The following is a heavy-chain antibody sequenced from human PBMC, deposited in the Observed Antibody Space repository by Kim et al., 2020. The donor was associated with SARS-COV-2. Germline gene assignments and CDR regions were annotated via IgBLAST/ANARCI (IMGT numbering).Heavy chain of an antibody. CDR3: ARALTMITFGGVIVDAFDI. Sequence: SETLSLTCTVSGGSISSGGYYWSWIRQHPGKGLEWIGYIYYSGSTYYNPSLKSRVTISVETSKNQFSLKLSSVTAADTAGYYCARALTMITFGGVIVDAFDIWGQGTSVTVSS. J-gene: IGHJ3*02. V-gene: IGHV4-31*03. D-gene: IGHD3-16*02. CDR2: IYYSGST. CDR1: GGSISSGGYY.